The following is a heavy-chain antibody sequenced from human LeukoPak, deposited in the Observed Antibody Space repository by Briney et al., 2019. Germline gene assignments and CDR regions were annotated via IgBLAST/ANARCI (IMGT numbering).Heavy chain of an antibody. D-gene: IGHD2-15*01. J-gene: IGHJ4*02. Sequence: SETLSLTCTVSGGSISSSSYYWGWIRQPPGKGLEWIGSIYHSGSTNYNPPLKSRVTISVGTSKNQFSLKLSSVTAADTAVYYCARGRTARIFVVVVAALYRKGGFDYWGQGTLVTVSS. CDR2: IYHSGST. CDR1: GGSISSSSYY. V-gene: IGHV4-39*07. CDR3: ARGRTARIFVVVVAALYRKGGFDY.